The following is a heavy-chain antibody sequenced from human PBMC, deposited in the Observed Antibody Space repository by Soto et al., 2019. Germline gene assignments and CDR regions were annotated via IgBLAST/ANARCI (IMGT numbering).Heavy chain of an antibody. J-gene: IGHJ4*02. CDR1: GFTFSSYS. Sequence: GGSLRLSCAASGFTFSSYSMNWVRQAPGKGLEWVSSISSSSSYIYYADSVKGRFTISRDNAKNSLYLQMNSLRAEDTAVYYCAREDREPKPYYDFWSGYYGYWGQGTLVTVSS. CDR2: ISSSSSYI. D-gene: IGHD3-3*01. V-gene: IGHV3-21*01. CDR3: AREDREPKPYYDFWSGYYGY.